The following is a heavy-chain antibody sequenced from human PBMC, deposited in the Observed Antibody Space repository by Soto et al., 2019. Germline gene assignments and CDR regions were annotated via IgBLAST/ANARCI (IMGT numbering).Heavy chain of an antibody. V-gene: IGHV3-23*01. CDR3: VKGTPAGTMDPLPGLLYSFDY. CDR1: GFTFISYA. J-gene: IGHJ4*02. D-gene: IGHD1-1*01. Sequence: GGSLRLSCAASGFTFISYAMSWVRQAPGKGLEWVSAISGSGGSTYYADSVKGRFTISRDNSKNTLYLQMNSLRAEDTAVYYCVKGTPAGTMDPLPGLLYSFDYWGQGTPVTGSS. CDR2: ISGSGGST.